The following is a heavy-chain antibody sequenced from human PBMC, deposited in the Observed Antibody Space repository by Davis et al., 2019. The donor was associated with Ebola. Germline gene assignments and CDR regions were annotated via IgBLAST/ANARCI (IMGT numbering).Heavy chain of an antibody. V-gene: IGHV4-59*08. CDR2: IYYSGST. Sequence: SETLSLTCTLSGGSTSSYYWSWIRQPPGKGLEWIGYIYYSGSTNYNPSLKSRVTISVDTSKNQFSLKLSSVTAADTAVYYCARSGVYYYGSGSHLYYYYGMDVWGQGTTVTVSS. CDR3: ARSGVYYYGSGSHLYYYYGMDV. J-gene: IGHJ6*02. D-gene: IGHD3-10*01. CDR1: GGSTSSYY.